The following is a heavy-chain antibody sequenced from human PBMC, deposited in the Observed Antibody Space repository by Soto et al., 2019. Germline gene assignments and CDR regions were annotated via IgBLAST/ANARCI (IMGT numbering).Heavy chain of an antibody. CDR2: INSDGSST. CDR1: GFTFSSYW. J-gene: IGHJ6*02. Sequence: EVQLVESGGGLVQPGGSLRLSCSASGFTFSSYWMHWVRQAPGKGLVWVSRINSDGSSTSYADSVKGRFTISRDNAKNTLYLRMNSLRAEDSAVYYCARDYYGSGSYYIDYYYYYGMDVWGQGTTVTVSS. D-gene: IGHD3-10*01. CDR3: ARDYYGSGSYYIDYYYYYGMDV. V-gene: IGHV3-74*01.